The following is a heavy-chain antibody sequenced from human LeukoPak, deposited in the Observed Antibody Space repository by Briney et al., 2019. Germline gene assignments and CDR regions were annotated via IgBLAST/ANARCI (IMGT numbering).Heavy chain of an antibody. Sequence: GASVKVSCKTSGYTFTNFGLSWLRQAPAQGLEWIGWISSYNTNRKYAHKFQGRVTMTTDTSTNTGYMELRSLKSDDTAVYYCAREPQQMVRSDNWFDSWGQGTLVSVSS. CDR2: ISSYNTNR. V-gene: IGHV1-18*01. J-gene: IGHJ5*01. CDR3: AREPQQMVRSDNWFDS. CDR1: GYTFTNFG. D-gene: IGHD6-13*01.